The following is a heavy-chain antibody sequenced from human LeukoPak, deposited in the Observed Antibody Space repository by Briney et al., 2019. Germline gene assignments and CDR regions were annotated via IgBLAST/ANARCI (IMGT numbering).Heavy chain of an antibody. CDR1: GFTFSSYS. V-gene: IGHV3-21*01. J-gene: IGHJ6*02. CDR2: ISSSSSYI. CDR3: ARVHNCSSTSCYPIYGMDV. D-gene: IGHD2-2*01. Sequence: GGSLRLSCAASGFTFSSYSMNWVRQAPGKGLEWVSSISSSSSYIYYADSVKGRFTISRDNAKNSLYLQMNSLRAEDTAVYYCARVHNCSSTSCYPIYGMDVWGQGTTVTVSS.